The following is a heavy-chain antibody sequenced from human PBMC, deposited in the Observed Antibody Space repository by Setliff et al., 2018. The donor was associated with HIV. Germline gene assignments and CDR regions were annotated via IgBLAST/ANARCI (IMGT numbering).Heavy chain of an antibody. J-gene: IGHJ3*02. V-gene: IGHV3-15*01. D-gene: IGHD2-21*01. CDR1: GFTFNIYW. Sequence: GGSLRLSCEASGFTFNIYWMNWVRQAPGKGLEWVGRVKSKGSGGTADYAASVKGRFTISRDDSKNTVYLQMHGLKIEDTALYYCATDVPYSGGALNNWGQGTVVTVSS. CDR2: VKSKGSGGTA. CDR3: ATDVPYSGGALNN.